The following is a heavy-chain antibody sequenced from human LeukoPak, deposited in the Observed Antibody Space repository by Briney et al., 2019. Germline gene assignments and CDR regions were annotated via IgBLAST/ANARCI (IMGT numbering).Heavy chain of an antibody. V-gene: IGHV3-7*01. Sequence: PGGPLRLSCAASGFTFSNYWMTWVRQAPGKAPEWVANIKQDGGEQYYVDSVKGRFTISRDNAKNSLYLQMNSLRAEDTAVYYCARLVWLDRNFDYWGQGTLLTVSS. CDR2: IKQDGGEQ. CDR3: ARLVWLDRNFDY. D-gene: IGHD6-19*01. J-gene: IGHJ4*02. CDR1: GFTFSNYW.